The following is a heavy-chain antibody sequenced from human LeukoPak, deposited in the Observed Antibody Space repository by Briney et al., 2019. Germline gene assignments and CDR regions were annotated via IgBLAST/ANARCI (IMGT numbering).Heavy chain of an antibody. CDR3: AKDMGWEQGTFDI. V-gene: IGHV3-9*01. J-gene: IGHJ3*02. D-gene: IGHD1-26*01. CDR2: ISWNSGSI. CDR1: GFTFDDYA. Sequence: GGSLRLSCAASGFTFDDYAMHWVRQAPGKGLEGVSGISWNSGSIGYADYVKGRFTISRDNAKNSLYLQMNSLRAEDTALYYCAKDMGWEQGTFDIWGQGTMVTVSS.